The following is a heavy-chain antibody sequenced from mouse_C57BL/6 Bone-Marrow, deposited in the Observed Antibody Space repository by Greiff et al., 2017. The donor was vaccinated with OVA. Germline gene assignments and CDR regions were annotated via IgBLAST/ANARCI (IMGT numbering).Heavy chain of an antibody. D-gene: IGHD4-1*01. V-gene: IGHV5-16*01. CDR3: ARGGWDGYFDV. J-gene: IGHJ1*03. Sequence: EVMLVESEGGLVQPGSSMKLSCTASGFTFSDYYMAWVRQVPEKGLEWVANINYDGSSTYYLDSLKSRFIISRANAKNMLYLQMSSLTSEDTATYYCARGGWDGYFDVWGTGTTVTVSS. CDR1: GFTFSDYY. CDR2: INYDGSST.